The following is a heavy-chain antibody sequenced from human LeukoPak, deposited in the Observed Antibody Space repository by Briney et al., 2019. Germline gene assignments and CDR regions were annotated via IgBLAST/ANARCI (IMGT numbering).Heavy chain of an antibody. D-gene: IGHD3-3*01. CDR1: GFTFSSYG. Sequence: PGGSLRLSCAASGFTFSSYGMHWVRQAPGKGLEWVAFIRYDGNNKFYGDSVKGQFTISRDNSKNTLYLQMNSLRVEDTAVYYCAKGPRDDFWSGSYMDVWGKGTTVTVSS. V-gene: IGHV3-30*02. J-gene: IGHJ6*03. CDR2: IRYDGNNK. CDR3: AKGPRDDFWSGSYMDV.